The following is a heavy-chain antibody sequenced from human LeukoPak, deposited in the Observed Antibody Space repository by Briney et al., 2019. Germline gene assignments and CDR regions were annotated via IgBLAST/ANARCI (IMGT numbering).Heavy chain of an antibody. CDR2: INPNSGDT. Sequence: ASVKVSCKASGYTFNAYYLHWVRQAPGQGLEWLGWINPNSGDTKYAQKFQGRVTMTGDTSISTAYMELSRLRFDDTAVYYCAILRLSTGLWWFFDLWGRGTLVTVSS. D-gene: IGHD2-8*02. J-gene: IGHJ2*01. CDR3: AILRLSTGLWWFFDL. CDR1: GYTFNAYY. V-gene: IGHV1-2*02.